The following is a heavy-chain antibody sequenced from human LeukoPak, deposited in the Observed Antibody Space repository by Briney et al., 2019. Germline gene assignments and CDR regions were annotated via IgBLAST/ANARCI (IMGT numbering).Heavy chain of an antibody. J-gene: IGHJ3*02. CDR1: GFTFGSKY. CDR2: IYSGGST. CDR3: ARAGSMIPDAFAI. V-gene: IGHV3-53*01. D-gene: IGHD1-1*01. Sequence: GGSLRLSCAASGFTFGSKYMNWARQAPGKGLEWVSVIYSGGSTVYSGSAKRRFTISTDTSNNTLYLQMNRLRAEDTAVYYCARAGSMIPDAFAICGQGTMVSLSS.